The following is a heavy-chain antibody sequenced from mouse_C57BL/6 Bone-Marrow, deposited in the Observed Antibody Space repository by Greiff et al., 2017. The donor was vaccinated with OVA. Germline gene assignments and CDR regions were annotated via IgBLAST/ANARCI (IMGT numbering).Heavy chain of an antibody. D-gene: IGHD1-1*01. V-gene: IGHV1-81*01. Sequence: QVQLQQSGAELARPGASVKLSCKASGYTFTSYGISWVKQRTGQGLEWIGEIYPRSGNTYYNEKFKGKATLTADKSSSTAYMELRSLTSEDSAVYFCARSGTTVVATSWYFDVWGTGTTVTVSS. CDR2: IYPRSGNT. J-gene: IGHJ1*03. CDR3: ARSGTTVVATSWYFDV. CDR1: GYTFTSYG.